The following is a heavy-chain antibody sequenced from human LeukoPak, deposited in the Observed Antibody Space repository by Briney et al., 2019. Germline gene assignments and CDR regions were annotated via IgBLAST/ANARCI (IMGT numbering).Heavy chain of an antibody. V-gene: IGHV1-69*04. CDR3: ARGKCSSNKLPRPYRKEG. J-gene: IGHJ6*02. Sequence: ASVKVSCKASGGTFSSYAISWVRQAPGQGLEWMGRIIPIFGIANYAQKFQGRVTITADKSTSTAYMELSSLRSEDTAVYYCARGKCSSNKLPRPYRKEGWGQGTTVTVSS. D-gene: IGHD2-2*01. CDR2: IIPIFGIA. CDR1: GGTFSSYA.